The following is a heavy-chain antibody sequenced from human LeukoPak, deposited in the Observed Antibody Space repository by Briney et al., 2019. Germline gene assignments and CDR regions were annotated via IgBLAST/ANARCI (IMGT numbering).Heavy chain of an antibody. V-gene: IGHV3-9*01. J-gene: IGHJ6*02. CDR2: ISWNSGSI. CDR3: AKDTATGIAAAGFRDGMDV. CDR1: GFTFDDYA. D-gene: IGHD6-13*01. Sequence: QPGGSLRLSCAASGFTFDDYAMHWVRQAPGKGLEWVSGISWNSGSIGYADSVKGRFTISRDNAKNSLYLQMNSLRAEDTALYYCAKDTATGIAAAGFRDGMDVWGQGTTVTVSS.